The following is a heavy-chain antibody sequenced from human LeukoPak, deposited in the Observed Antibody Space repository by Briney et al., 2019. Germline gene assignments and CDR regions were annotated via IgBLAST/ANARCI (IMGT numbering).Heavy chain of an antibody. CDR3: AITYSNYFEY. Sequence: SETLSITCTVSGGSTSSSSYYWVWIRQPPGKGLEWVGSIYYSGSTYYNPSLKSRVTISVDTSKNQFSLKLSSVTAADTAVYYCAITYSNYFEYWGQGTLVTVSS. J-gene: IGHJ4*02. V-gene: IGHV4-39*01. CDR1: GGSTSSSSYY. D-gene: IGHD4-11*01. CDR2: IYYSGST.